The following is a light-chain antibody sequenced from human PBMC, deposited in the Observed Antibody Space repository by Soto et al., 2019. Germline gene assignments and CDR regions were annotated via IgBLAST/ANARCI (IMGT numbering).Light chain of an antibody. V-gene: IGKV1-27*01. CDR3: QKYNSAPLT. J-gene: IGKJ4*01. CDR2: ATS. CDR1: QGIAPY. Sequence: QMTQSPSPLSAFVGDRVTITCRASQGIAPYLAWFQQKPGKVPKLLIYATSTLQSGVPSRFSGSGSGTDFTLTINSLQPEDVGTYYCQKYNSAPLTFGGGTKLEIK.